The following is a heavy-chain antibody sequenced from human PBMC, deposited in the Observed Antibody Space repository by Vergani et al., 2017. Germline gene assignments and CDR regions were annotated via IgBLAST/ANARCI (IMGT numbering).Heavy chain of an antibody. J-gene: IGHJ6*03. CDR1: GYTFTGYY. Sequence: QVQLVQSGAEVKKPGASVKVSCKASGYTFTGYYMHWVRQAPGQGLEWMGRINPNSGGTNYAQKFQGRVTMTRDTSISTAYMELSRLRSDDTAVYYCASTAGDIVVVPAAISYYYYYMDVWGKGTTVTVSS. D-gene: IGHD2-2*01. CDR2: INPNSGGT. V-gene: IGHV1-2*06. CDR3: ASTAGDIVVVPAAISYYYYYMDV.